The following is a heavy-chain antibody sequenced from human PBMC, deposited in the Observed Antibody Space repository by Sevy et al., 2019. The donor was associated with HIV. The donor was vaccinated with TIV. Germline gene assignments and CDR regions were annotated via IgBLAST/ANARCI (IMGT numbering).Heavy chain of an antibody. D-gene: IGHD6-13*01. CDR2: IYTSGST. V-gene: IGHV4-4*07. CDR1: GGSISSYY. CDR3: ARDWRNRQQLGFDAFDI. Sequence: SETLSLTCTVSGGSISSYYWSWIRQPVGKGLEWIGRIYTSGSTNYNPSLKSRVTMSVDTSKNQFSLKLSSVTAADTAVYYCARDWRNRQQLGFDAFDIWGQGTMVTVSS. J-gene: IGHJ3*02.